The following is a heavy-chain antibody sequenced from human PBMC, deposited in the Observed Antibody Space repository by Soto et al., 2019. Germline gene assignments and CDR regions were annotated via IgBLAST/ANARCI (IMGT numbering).Heavy chain of an antibody. CDR1: GFTFSNYA. V-gene: IGHV3-30-3*01. CDR3: ARAGCDGGTCYTLVGLRYGMDV. J-gene: IGHJ6*02. Sequence: QVQLVESGGGVVQPGRSLRLSCAASGFTFSNYAMYWVRQAPGKGLEWVAVISYDGNNKYYADSVKGRFTISRDNSKNTLDLQMNRLRAEDTAVYYCARAGCDGGTCYTLVGLRYGMDVWGQGTTVTVSS. CDR2: ISYDGNNK. D-gene: IGHD2-15*01.